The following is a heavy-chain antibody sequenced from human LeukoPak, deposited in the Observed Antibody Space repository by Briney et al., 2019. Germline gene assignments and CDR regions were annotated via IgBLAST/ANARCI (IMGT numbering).Heavy chain of an antibody. CDR1: GGSFSGYY. D-gene: IGHD5-12*01. V-gene: IGHV4-34*01. Sequence: SETLSLTCAVYGGSFSGYYWSWIRQPPGKGLEWIGEINHSGSTNYNPSLKSRVTISVDTSKNQFSLKLSSVTAADTAVYYCASGWGGYQDYWGQGTLVTVSS. CDR3: ASGWGGYQDY. J-gene: IGHJ4*02. CDR2: INHSGST.